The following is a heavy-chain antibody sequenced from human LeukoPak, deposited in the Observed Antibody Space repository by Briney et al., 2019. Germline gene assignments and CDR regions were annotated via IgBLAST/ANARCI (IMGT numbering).Heavy chain of an antibody. D-gene: IGHD3-10*01. CDR1: GGSFSNYA. CDR3: ASLLNSDIVLPYYFDY. J-gene: IGHJ4*02. CDR2: ITPIVDIA. Sequence: GSSVKVSCKASGGSFSNYAFSWVRQAPGQGLEWMGRITPIVDIATYIQKFQGRVTITANKFTSTAYMELSSLTSEDTAVYYCASLLNSDIVLPYYFDYWGQGTLVTVSS. V-gene: IGHV1-69*04.